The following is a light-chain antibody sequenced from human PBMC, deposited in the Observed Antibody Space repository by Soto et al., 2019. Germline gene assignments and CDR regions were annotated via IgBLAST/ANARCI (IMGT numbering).Light chain of an antibody. J-gene: IGKJ1*01. CDR1: QSVSSN. Sequence: EIVMTQSPATLSVSPGERATLSCRASQSVSSNLAWYQQKPGQAPRLLIYGASTRATGIPARFSGSGSGTEFTLTISSLQSEDYHWPPWTFGQGTKVEIK. V-gene: IGKV3-15*01. CDR3: T. CDR2: GAS.